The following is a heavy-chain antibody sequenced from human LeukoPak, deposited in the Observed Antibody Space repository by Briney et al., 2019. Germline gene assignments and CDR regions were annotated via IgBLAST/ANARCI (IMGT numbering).Heavy chain of an antibody. CDR1: GFTFSSYA. Sequence: GGSLRLSCAASGFTFSSYAMHWVRQALGKGLEWVAVISYDGSNKYYADSVKGRFTISRDNAKNSLYLQMNSLRAEDTAVYYCARVRPYYMDVWGKGTTVTVSS. V-gene: IGHV3-30-3*01. CDR3: ARVRPYYMDV. J-gene: IGHJ6*03. CDR2: ISYDGSNK.